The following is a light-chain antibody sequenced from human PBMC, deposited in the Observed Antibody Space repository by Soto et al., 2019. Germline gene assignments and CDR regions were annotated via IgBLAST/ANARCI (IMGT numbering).Light chain of an antibody. CDR2: AAS. J-gene: IGKJ4*01. V-gene: IGKV3-20*01. CDR1: QSASSNY. Sequence: EIVLTQSPGTLSLSPGERATLSCRASQSASSNYLAWYQQKPGQAPRLLIYAASTRATGIPDRFSGSGSGTDFTLTISRLEPEDFAVYYCQQYGRSPPLIFGGGTTVEIK. CDR3: QQYGRSPPLI.